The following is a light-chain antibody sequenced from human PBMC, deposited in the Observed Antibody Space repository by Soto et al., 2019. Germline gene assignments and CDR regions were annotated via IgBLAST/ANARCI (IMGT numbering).Light chain of an antibody. V-gene: IGLV2-14*03. CDR3: SSFTDTGTVM. Sequence: QSALTQPASVSGSPGPSFTISCTGTSSDVGAYHSVSWYQQHPGKAPKLIIFDVSNRPSGVSNRFSGSKSGNTASLTISGLQAEDEADYSCSSFTDTGTVMFGGGTKLTVL. CDR1: SSDVGAYHS. CDR2: DVS. J-gene: IGLJ3*02.